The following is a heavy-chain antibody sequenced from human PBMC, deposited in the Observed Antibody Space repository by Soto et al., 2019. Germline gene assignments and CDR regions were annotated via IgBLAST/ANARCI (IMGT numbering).Heavy chain of an antibody. CDR2: IYYSGST. CDR3: ARGLREDFDWLLSLCWFDP. J-gene: IGHJ5*02. Sequence: SETLSLTCTVSGGSISSSSYYWGWIRQPPGKGLEWIGSIYYSGSTYYNPSLKSRVTISVDTSKNQFSLKLSSVTAADTAVYYCARGLREDFDWLLSLCWFDPWGQGTLVTVSS. CDR1: GGSISSSSYY. D-gene: IGHD3-9*01. V-gene: IGHV4-39*01.